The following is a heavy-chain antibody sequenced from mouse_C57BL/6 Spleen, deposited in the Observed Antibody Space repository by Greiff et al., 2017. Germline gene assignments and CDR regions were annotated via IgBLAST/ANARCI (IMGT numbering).Heavy chain of an antibody. V-gene: IGHV1-55*01. CDR3: AREKGYGYAWFAY. D-gene: IGHD2-2*01. J-gene: IGHJ3*01. CDR1: GYTFTSYW. CDR2: IYPGSGST. Sequence: VQLQQPGAELVKPGASVKMSCKASGYTFTSYWITWVKQRPGQGLEWIGDIYPGSGSTNYNEKFKSKATLTVDTSSSTAYMQLSSLTSEDSAVYYCAREKGYGYAWFAYWGQGTLVTVSA.